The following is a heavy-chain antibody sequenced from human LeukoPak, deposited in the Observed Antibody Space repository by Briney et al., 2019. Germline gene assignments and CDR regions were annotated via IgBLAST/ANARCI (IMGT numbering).Heavy chain of an antibody. Sequence: ASVKVSCKASGYTFTSYGISWVRQAPGQGLEWMGWISAYNGNTNYAQKLQGRVTMTTDTSTSTAYMELRSLRSDETAVYYCARNYLGAIWFDPWGQGTLVTVSS. CDR1: GYTFTSYG. J-gene: IGHJ5*02. V-gene: IGHV1-18*01. CDR3: ARNYLGAIWFDP. CDR2: ISAYNGNT. D-gene: IGHD1-26*01.